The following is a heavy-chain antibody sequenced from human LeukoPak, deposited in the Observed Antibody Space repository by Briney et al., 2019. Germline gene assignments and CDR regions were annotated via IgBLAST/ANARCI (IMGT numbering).Heavy chain of an antibody. J-gene: IGHJ3*02. CDR3: ARNHDAFDI. CDR2: IYYSGST. Sequence: PSEALSLTCSVSGGSISSYYWSWIRQPPGKGLEWIGYIYYSGSTNYNPSLKSRVTISVDTSKNQFSLKLSSVTAADTAVYYCARNHDAFDIWGQGTMVTVSS. V-gene: IGHV4-59*08. CDR1: GGSISSYY.